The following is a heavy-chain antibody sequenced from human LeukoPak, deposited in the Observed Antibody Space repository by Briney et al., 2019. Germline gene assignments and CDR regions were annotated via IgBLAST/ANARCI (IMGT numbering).Heavy chain of an antibody. V-gene: IGHV4-4*02. CDR3: ARVHCDDTSCFYFDY. CDR2: IFHGGSS. D-gene: IGHD2-2*01. Sequence: SETLSLTCAVSGDSISNSNWWTWVRQPPGNGLEWIGEIFHGGSSNYNPSLKSRVTISVDKSKNQFSLKLSSVTAADTAVYYCARVHCDDTSCFYFDYWGQGTLVTVSS. J-gene: IGHJ4*02. CDR1: GDSISNSNW.